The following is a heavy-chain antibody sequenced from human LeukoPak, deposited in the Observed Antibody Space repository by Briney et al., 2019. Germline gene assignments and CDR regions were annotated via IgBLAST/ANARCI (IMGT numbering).Heavy chain of an antibody. CDR2: ISGYNGNT. J-gene: IGHJ6*03. Sequence: GASVKVSCRASGYTFHNYGINWVRQAPGQGLEWMGWISGYNGNTNYAQRFQGRVTMTTATTMSTAYMELRSLRSDDTAVYYCARLQPHGLESSSNYYYSYMDVWGKGTTVTVSS. CDR1: GYTFHNYG. V-gene: IGHV1-18*01. CDR3: ARLQPHGLESSSNYYYSYMDV. D-gene: IGHD2/OR15-2a*01.